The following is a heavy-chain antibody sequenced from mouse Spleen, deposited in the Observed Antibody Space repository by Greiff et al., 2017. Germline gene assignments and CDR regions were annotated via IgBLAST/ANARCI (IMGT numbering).Heavy chain of an antibody. CDR3: ASGEGPPFDY. CDR1: GYTFTDYY. CDR2: IYPGSGNT. Sequence: QVQLQQSGAELVRPGASVKLSCKASGYTFTDYYINWVKQRPGQGLEWIARIYPGSGNTYYNEKFKGKATLTAEKSSSTAHMQLSSLTSEDSAVYFCASGEGPPFDYWGQGTTLTVSS. V-gene: IGHV1-76*01. J-gene: IGHJ2*01.